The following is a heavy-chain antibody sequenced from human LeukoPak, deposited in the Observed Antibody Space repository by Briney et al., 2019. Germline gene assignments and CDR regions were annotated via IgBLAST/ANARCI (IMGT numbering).Heavy chain of an antibody. Sequence: GGSLRLSCAASGFTFSVYGMHWVRQAPGKGLEWVAVISYDGSNKYYADSVKGRFTTSRDNSKNTLYLQMNSLRAEDTAVYYCARAADYGDYGWRSGLDYWGQGTLVTVSS. CDR1: GFTFSVYG. CDR2: ISYDGSNK. CDR3: ARAADYGDYGWRSGLDY. D-gene: IGHD4-17*01. V-gene: IGHV3-30*19. J-gene: IGHJ4*02.